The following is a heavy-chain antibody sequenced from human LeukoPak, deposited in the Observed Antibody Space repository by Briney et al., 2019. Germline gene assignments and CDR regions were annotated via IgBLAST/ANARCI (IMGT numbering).Heavy chain of an antibody. CDR3: AKDPAIFGVVMPFDY. Sequence: GGSLRLSCAASGFTFSSYAMSWVRQAPGEGLEWVSAISGSGGSTYYADSVKGRFTISRDNSKNTLYLQMNSLRAEDTAVYYCAKDPAIFGVVMPFDYWGQGTLVTVSS. V-gene: IGHV3-23*01. D-gene: IGHD3-3*01. CDR1: GFTFSSYA. CDR2: ISGSGGST. J-gene: IGHJ4*02.